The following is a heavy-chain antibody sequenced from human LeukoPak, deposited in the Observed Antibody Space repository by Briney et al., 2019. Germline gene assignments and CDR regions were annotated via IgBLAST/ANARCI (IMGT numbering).Heavy chain of an antibody. Sequence: ASVKVSCKASGYTFTSYYMHWVRQAPGQGLEWMGIINPSGGSTSYAQKFQGRVTMTRDTSTSTVYMELSSLRSEDTAVYYCATEIRYGITIFGVVRIHNWFDPWGQGTLVTVSS. D-gene: IGHD3-3*01. CDR2: INPSGGST. V-gene: IGHV1-46*01. CDR1: GYTFTSYY. J-gene: IGHJ5*02. CDR3: ATEIRYGITIFGVVRIHNWFDP.